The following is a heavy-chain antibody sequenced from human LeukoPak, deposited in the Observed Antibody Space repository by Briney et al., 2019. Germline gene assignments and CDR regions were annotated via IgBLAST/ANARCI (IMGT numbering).Heavy chain of an antibody. CDR3: ARDRYSGSYELDAFDI. CDR2: IIPIFGTA. D-gene: IGHD1-26*01. Sequence: GASVKVSCKASGGTFSSYPISWVRQAPGQGLEWMGGIIPIFGTANYAQKFQDRVTITADESTSTAYMELSSLRSEDTAVYYCARDRYSGSYELDAFDIWGQGTMVTVSS. V-gene: IGHV1-69*13. J-gene: IGHJ3*02. CDR1: GGTFSSYP.